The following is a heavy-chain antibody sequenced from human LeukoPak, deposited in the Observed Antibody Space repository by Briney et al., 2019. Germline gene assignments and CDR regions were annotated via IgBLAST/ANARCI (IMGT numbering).Heavy chain of an antibody. Sequence: GGSLRLSCAASGFTFSSYWMSWVRQAPGKGLEWVGFIASETYGGTAEYAASVKGRFTISRDDSKSIAYLQMNSLKTEDTAVYYCTRDQTPYYWGQGTLVTVSS. J-gene: IGHJ4*02. CDR1: GFTFSSYW. CDR2: IASETYGGTA. CDR3: TRDQTPYY. V-gene: IGHV3-49*04.